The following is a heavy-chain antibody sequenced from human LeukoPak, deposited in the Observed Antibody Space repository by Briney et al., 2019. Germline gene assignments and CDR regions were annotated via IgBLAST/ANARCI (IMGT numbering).Heavy chain of an antibody. CDR1: GFTFSSYA. CDR3: AKDKRSMRNTVFGIRGGGVLDV. Sequence: PGGSLRLSCAASGFTFSSYAMNWVRQAPGKGLEWVSSISSSSSYIYYADSVKGRFTISRDNAKNSLYLQMDSLRAEDTALYFCAKDKRSMRNTVFGIRGGGVLDVWGQGTTVTVSS. J-gene: IGHJ6*02. CDR2: ISSSSSYI. V-gene: IGHV3-21*03. D-gene: IGHD3-3*01.